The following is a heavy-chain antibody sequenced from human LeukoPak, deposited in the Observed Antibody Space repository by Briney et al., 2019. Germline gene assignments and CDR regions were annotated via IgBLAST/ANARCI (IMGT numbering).Heavy chain of an antibody. J-gene: IGHJ4*02. CDR2: MSGSGGGT. D-gene: IGHD3-22*01. CDR3: AKRGVVIRVILVGFYKEAYYFDS. CDR1: GITLSNYG. V-gene: IGHV3-23*01. Sequence: GGSLRLSCAVSGITLSNYGMSWFRKAPGKGLEWVAGMSGSGGGTNYADSVKGRFTVSRDNSKNTLYLQMKSLRAEDTAVYFCAKRGVVIRVILVGFYKEAYYFDSWGQGALVTVSS.